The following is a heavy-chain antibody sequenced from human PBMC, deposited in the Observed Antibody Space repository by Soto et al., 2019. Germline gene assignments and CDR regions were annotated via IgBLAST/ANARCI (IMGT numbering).Heavy chain of an antibody. D-gene: IGHD2-2*01. J-gene: IGHJ4*02. CDR3: AREGKSVVPAAIQI. V-gene: IGHV3-11*01. CDR2: ISSSGSTI. CDR1: GFTFSDYY. Sequence: GGPLRLSCAASGFTFSDYYMSWIRQAPGKGLEWVSYISSSGSTIYYADSVKGRFTISRDNAKNSLYLQMNSLRAEDTAVYYCAREGKSVVPAAIQIWGQGTLVTVSS.